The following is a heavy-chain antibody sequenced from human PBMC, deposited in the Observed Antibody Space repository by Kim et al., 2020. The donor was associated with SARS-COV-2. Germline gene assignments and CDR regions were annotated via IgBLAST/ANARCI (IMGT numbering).Heavy chain of an antibody. D-gene: IGHD3-3*01. CDR3: ARDGRFSIDGYYMDV. J-gene: IGHJ6*03. V-gene: IGHV3-21*01. Sequence: GSVKDRFTISSDNAKNSLYLQMNSLGAEDTAVYYCARDGRFSIDGYYMDVWGKGTTVTVSS.